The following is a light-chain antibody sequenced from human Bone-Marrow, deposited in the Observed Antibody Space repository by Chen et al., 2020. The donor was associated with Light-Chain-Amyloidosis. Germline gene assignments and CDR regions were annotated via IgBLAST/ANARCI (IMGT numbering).Light chain of an antibody. Sequence: QPALTQPASVSGSPGQSTPISCTGTSSDVGGDNHVSWYQQHPDKAPKLMIYEVTNRPSWVPDRFSGSKSDNTASLTISGLQTEDEADYFCSSYTITNTLVFGSGTRVTVL. J-gene: IGLJ1*01. CDR1: SSDVGGDNH. V-gene: IGLV2-14*01. CDR2: EVT. CDR3: SSYTITNTLV.